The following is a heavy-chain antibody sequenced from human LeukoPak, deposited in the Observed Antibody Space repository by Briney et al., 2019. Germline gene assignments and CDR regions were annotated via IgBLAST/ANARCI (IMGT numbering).Heavy chain of an antibody. Sequence: GGSLRLSCAASGFTFSSYEMNWVRQAPGKGLEWVSYISSSGSTIYYADSVKGRFTISRDNSKNTLYLQMNSLRAEDTAVYYCARVSYGYSYGQEAFDIWGQGTMVTVSS. V-gene: IGHV3-48*03. J-gene: IGHJ3*02. CDR1: GFTFSSYE. CDR2: ISSSGSTI. CDR3: ARVSYGYSYGQEAFDI. D-gene: IGHD5-18*01.